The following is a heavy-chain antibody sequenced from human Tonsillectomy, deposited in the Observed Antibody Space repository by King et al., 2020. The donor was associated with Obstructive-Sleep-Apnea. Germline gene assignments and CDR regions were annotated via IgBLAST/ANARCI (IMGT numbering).Heavy chain of an antibody. Sequence: VQLVESGGVVVQPGGSLRLSCAASGFTFDDYALHWVRQAPGKGLEWVSLISWDGGSTSYADSVKGRFTISRDNSKNSLYLQMNSLRAEDTALYYCAKDGGSGYYDYWGQGTLVTVSS. CDR2: ISWDGGST. V-gene: IGHV3-43D*03. D-gene: IGHD3-22*01. CDR1: GFTFDDYA. CDR3: AKDGGSGYYDY. J-gene: IGHJ4*02.